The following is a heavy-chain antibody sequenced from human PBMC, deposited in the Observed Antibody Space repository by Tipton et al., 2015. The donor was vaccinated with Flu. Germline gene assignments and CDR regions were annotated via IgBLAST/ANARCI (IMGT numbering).Heavy chain of an antibody. Sequence: QVQLVQSGAEVKKPGASVKVSCKASGYTFTSYGISWVRQAPGQGLEWMGWISAYNGNTNYAQKLQGRVTMTTDTSTSTAYMELRSLRSDDTAVYYCARTGGEYSSSAGYYYYYGMDVWGQGTTVTVSS. J-gene: IGHJ6*02. CDR1: GYTFTSYG. CDR3: ARTGGEYSSSAGYYYYYGMDV. CDR2: ISAYNGNT. V-gene: IGHV1-18*01. D-gene: IGHD6-6*01.